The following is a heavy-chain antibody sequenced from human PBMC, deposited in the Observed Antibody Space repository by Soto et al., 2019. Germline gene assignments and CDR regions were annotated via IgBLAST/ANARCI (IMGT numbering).Heavy chain of an antibody. CDR3: ARGVRTIFGVVKGYYYYLDV. V-gene: IGHV4-34*01. CDR2: INHSGST. D-gene: IGHD3-3*01. Sequence: SETLSLTCAVYGGSFSGYYWSWIRQPPGKGLEWIGEINHSGSTNYNPSLKSRVTISVDTSKNQFSLKLSSVTAADTAVYYCARGVRTIFGVVKGYYYYLDVCGKGTTVTVAS. J-gene: IGHJ6*03. CDR1: GGSFSGYY.